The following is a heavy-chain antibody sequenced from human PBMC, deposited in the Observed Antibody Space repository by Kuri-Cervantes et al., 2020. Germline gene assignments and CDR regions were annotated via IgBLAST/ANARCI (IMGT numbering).Heavy chain of an antibody. Sequence: GESLKISCAASGFTVSSNYMSWVRQAPGKGLEWVSVIYSGGSTYYADSVKGRFTISRDNSKNTLYLQMNSLRAEDTAVYYCARDGYCSSTSCYYYGMDVWGQGTMVTVSS. D-gene: IGHD2-2*03. CDR1: GFTVSSNY. J-gene: IGHJ6*02. V-gene: IGHV3-66*01. CDR2: IYSGGST. CDR3: ARDGYCSSTSCYYYGMDV.